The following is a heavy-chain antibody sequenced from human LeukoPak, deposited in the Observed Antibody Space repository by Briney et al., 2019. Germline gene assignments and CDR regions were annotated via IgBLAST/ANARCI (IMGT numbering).Heavy chain of an antibody. CDR3: ARAPVTYDFWSGYQRKYYFDY. Sequence: GGSLRLSCAASGFTFSSYWMSWVRQAPGKGLEWVANIKQDGSEKYYVDSVKGRFTISRDNAKNSLYLQMNSLRAEDTAVYYCARAPVTYDFWSGYQRKYYFDYWAREPWSPSPQ. D-gene: IGHD3-3*01. J-gene: IGHJ4*02. CDR2: IKQDGSEK. V-gene: IGHV3-7*01. CDR1: GFTFSSYW.